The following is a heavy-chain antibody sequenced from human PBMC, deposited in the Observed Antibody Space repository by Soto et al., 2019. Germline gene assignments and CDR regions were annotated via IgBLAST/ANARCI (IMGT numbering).Heavy chain of an antibody. Sequence: ASVKVSCKASGYTFTSYYMHWVRQAPGQGLEWMGIINPSGGSTSYAQKFQGRVTMTRDTSTSTVYMELSSLRSEDTAVYYCARVHRYCSGGSCMIPLDYWGQGTLVTVSS. J-gene: IGHJ4*02. CDR3: ARVHRYCSGGSCMIPLDY. D-gene: IGHD2-15*01. V-gene: IGHV1-46*03. CDR1: GYTFTSYY. CDR2: INPSGGST.